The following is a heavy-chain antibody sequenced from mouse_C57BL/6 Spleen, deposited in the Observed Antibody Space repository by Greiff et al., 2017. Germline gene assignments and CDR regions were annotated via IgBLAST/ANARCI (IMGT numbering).Heavy chain of an antibody. CDR2: IYPGSGST. J-gene: IGHJ1*03. CDR1: GYTFTSYW. CDR3: ARYYAGYFDV. V-gene: IGHV1-55*01. Sequence: QVQLQQSGAELVKPGASVKMSCKASGYTFTSYWITWVKQRPGQGLEWIGDIYPGSGSTNYNEKFKSKATLTVDTSSSTAYMQLSSLTSEDSAVYYCARYYAGYFDVWGTGTTVTVSS. D-gene: IGHD1-1*01.